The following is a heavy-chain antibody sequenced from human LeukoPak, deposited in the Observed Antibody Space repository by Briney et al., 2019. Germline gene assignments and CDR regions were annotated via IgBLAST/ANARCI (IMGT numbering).Heavy chain of an antibody. CDR2: INPSGGST. J-gene: IGHJ4*02. D-gene: IGHD2/OR15-2a*01. CDR3: ARDIPEQPHYFEEPD. V-gene: IGHV1-46*01. CDR1: GGTFTSYY. Sequence: ASVKVSCEASGGTFTSYYMHWVRQSPGQGLEWMGIINPSGGSTSYAQKSQGRVTMTRDTSTSTVYMELSSLRSEDTAVYYCARDIPEQPHYFEEPDWGQGTLVTVSS.